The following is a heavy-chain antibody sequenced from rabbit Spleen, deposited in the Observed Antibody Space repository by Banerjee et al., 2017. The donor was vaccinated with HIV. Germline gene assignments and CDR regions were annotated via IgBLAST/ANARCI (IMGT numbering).Heavy chain of an antibody. CDR3: ARGSATMTLVITGYYLSL. D-gene: IGHD2-1*01. V-gene: IGHV1S45*01. Sequence: QEQLEESGGDLVKPGASLTLTCIASGVSFSGSSYMCWVRQAPGKGLEWIACIDANGSGFTYSAIWAKGRFTISKISSTTVTLQMTGLTAADTATYFCARGSATMTLVITGYYLSLWGQGTLVTVS. CDR2: IDANGSGFT. J-gene: IGHJ4*01. CDR1: GVSFSGSSY.